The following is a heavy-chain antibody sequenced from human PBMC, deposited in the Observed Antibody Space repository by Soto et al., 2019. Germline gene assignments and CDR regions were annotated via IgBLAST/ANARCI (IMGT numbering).Heavy chain of an antibody. CDR2: ISTYSGDT. CDR1: GYTFSNYD. V-gene: IGHV1-18*01. Sequence: ASVKVSCKASGYTFSNYDISWVRQAPGQGLEWMGWISTYSGDTKYAQKFQGRVTMTTDTSTTTAYLELRSLRSDDTAVYYCARHHGPTTSENWFDPWGQGTLVTVSS. CDR3: ARHHGPTTSENWFDP. D-gene: IGHD5-12*01. J-gene: IGHJ5*02.